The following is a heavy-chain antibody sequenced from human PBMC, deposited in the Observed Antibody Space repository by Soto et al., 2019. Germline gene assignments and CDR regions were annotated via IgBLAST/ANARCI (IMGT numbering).Heavy chain of an antibody. CDR1: GGSFSGYY. D-gene: IGHD2-2*01. CDR3: ARGAPPFILLVPAAIENWFDP. Sequence: PSETLSHTCAVYGGSFSGYYWSWIRQPPGKGLEWIGEINHSGSTNFNPSLKSRVTISVDTSKNQFSLKLSSVTAADTAVYYCARGAPPFILLVPAAIENWFDPWGQGTLVTVSS. CDR2: INHSGST. V-gene: IGHV4-34*01. J-gene: IGHJ5*02.